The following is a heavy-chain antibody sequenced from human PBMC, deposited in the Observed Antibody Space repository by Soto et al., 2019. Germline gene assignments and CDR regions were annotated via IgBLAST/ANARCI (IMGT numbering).Heavy chain of an antibody. D-gene: IGHD2-15*01. Sequence: QVQLVQSGAEVKKPGASVKVSCKASGYTFTSYYMHWVRQAPGQGLEWMGIINPSGDSTYAQKFQGRVTMTRDTSTSTVCMELSSLRSEDTAVYYCARVYCSDGSCYSIDYWGQGTLVTVSS. V-gene: IGHV1-46*03. CDR3: ARVYCSDGSCYSIDY. J-gene: IGHJ4*02. CDR1: GYTFTSYY. CDR2: INPSGDST.